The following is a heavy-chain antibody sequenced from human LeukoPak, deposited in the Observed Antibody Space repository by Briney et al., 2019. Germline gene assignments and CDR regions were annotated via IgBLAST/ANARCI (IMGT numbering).Heavy chain of an antibody. D-gene: IGHD1-26*01. V-gene: IGHV1-18*01. CDR1: GYSFNTYG. Sequence: ASVKVSCKASGYSFNTYGISWVRQAPGQGLEWMGWISAYNGNTNYAQKLQGRVTLTTDTSTNTAYMELRSLKSDDTAVYYCASISGSYRDYWGQGTLVTVSS. CDR3: ASISGSYRDY. J-gene: IGHJ4*02. CDR2: ISAYNGNT.